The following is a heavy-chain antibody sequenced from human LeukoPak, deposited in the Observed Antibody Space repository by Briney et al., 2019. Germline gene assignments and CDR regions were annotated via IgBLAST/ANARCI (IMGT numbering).Heavy chain of an antibody. CDR2: IYFSGST. V-gene: IGHV4-59*02. CDR1: GGSVSSHY. J-gene: IGHJ4*02. CDR3: ARGVDDFWSGYNAFDH. Sequence: SETLSLTCTVSGGSVSSHYWSWIRQPPGKGLEWIGYIYFSGSTNYNPSLESRVTISVDTSKNQFSLKLSSVTAADTAVYYCARGVDDFWSGYNAFDHWGRGTLVTVSS. D-gene: IGHD3-3*01.